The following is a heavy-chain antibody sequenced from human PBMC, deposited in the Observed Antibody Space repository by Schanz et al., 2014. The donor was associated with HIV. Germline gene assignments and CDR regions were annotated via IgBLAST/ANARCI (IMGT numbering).Heavy chain of an antibody. V-gene: IGHV1-18*01. CDR1: GGTFSTYD. CDR3: ARGDRDDFWSGAAI. CDR2: ISAYDGNT. J-gene: IGHJ4*02. D-gene: IGHD3-3*01. Sequence: VQLVQSGAEVKKPGSSVKVSCKASGGTFSTYDFSWVRQAPGQGLEWMGWISAYDGNTNYAQKFQGRVTMTTDTSRYTAYMELRSLRSDDTAVYYCARGDRDDFWSGAAIWGQGTLVTVSS.